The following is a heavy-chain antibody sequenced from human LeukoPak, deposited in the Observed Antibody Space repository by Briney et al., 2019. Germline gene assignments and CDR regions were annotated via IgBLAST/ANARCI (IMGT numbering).Heavy chain of an antibody. V-gene: IGHV1-46*01. J-gene: IGHJ5*02. Sequence: ASVKVSCKASGYTFTSYYMHWVRQAPGQGLEWMGIINPSGRSTSYAQALQGRVTMTRDMSTITVYMVLSSLRSADTAVYYCARLPNDSSGYGIDPWGQGTLVTVSS. CDR2: INPSGRST. CDR3: ARLPNDSSGYGIDP. CDR1: GYTFTSYY. D-gene: IGHD3-22*01.